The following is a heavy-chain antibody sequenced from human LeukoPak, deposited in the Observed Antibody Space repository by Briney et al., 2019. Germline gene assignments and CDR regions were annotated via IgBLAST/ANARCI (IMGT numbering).Heavy chain of an antibody. D-gene: IGHD2-21*02. J-gene: IGHJ5*02. CDR2: IYYSGST. CDR1: GGSISSSSYY. V-gene: IGHV4-39*07. Sequence: SETLSLTCTVSGGSISSSSYYWGWIRQPPGKGLEWIGSIYYSGSTYYNPSLKSRVTISVDTSKNQFSLKLSSVTAADTAVYYCARDRTYCGGDCHNWFDPWGQGTLVTVSS. CDR3: ARDRTYCGGDCHNWFDP.